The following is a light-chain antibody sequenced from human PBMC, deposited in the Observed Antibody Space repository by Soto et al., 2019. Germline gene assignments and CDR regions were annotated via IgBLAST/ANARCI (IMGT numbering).Light chain of an antibody. V-gene: IGKV3-15*01. CDR1: QSVSSN. J-gene: IGKJ5*01. CDR2: GAS. Sequence: EIVMTQSPATLSVSPGERATLSCRASQSVSSNLAWYQQKPGQAPRLLIYGASTRATGIPARFSGSGSGTEFTLTISSLQSEDFELYYCQQYNNWPITFGQGTRLEIK. CDR3: QQYNNWPIT.